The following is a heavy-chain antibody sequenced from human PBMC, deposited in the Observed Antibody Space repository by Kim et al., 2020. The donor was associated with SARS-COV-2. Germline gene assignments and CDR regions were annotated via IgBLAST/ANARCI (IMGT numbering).Heavy chain of an antibody. CDR3: ARGKIGSRQFDY. V-gene: IGHV1-8*01. J-gene: IGHJ4*02. D-gene: IGHD6-13*01. Sequence: GYAQKFQGRVTMTRNTSISTAYMELSSLRSEDTAMYYCARGKIGSRQFDYWGQGTLVTVSS.